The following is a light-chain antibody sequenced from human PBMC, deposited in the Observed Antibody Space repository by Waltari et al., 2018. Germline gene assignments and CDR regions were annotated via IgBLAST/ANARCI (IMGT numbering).Light chain of an antibody. J-gene: IGLJ2*01. CDR3: SSQSSNDVVL. CDR1: SNDVGGYNS. V-gene: IGLV2-14*01. Sequence: QSALTQPASVSGSPGQSVTIFCAGTSNDVGGYNSVSWYQEHPGQAPRVIIYDVSDRPSGVSGRSPGSQSGNTASLTISGLQAEDEADYYCSSQSSNDVVLFGGGTKLTVL. CDR2: DVS.